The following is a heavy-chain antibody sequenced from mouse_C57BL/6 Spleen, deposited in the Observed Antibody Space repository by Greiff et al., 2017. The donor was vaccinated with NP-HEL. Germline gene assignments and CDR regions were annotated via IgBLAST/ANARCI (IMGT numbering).Heavy chain of an antibody. V-gene: IGHV5-4*01. CDR1: GFTFSSYA. J-gene: IGHJ2*01. CDR2: ISDGGSYT. D-gene: IGHD1-1*01. Sequence: EVNVVESGGGLVKPGGSLKLSCAASGFTFSSYAMSWVRQTPEKRLEWVATISDGGSYTYYPDNVKGRFTISRDNAKNNLYLQMSHLKSEDTAMYYCARDRRQFTLDYWGQGTTLTVSS. CDR3: ARDRRQFTLDY.